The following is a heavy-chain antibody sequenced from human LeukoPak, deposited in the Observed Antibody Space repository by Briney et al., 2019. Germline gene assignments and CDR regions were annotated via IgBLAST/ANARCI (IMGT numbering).Heavy chain of an antibody. Sequence: GGSLRLSCAASGFTFSSYAMSWVRQAPGKGLEWVSAIGGDGSSTYYADPLKGRFTVSRDNSKNMLFLQMNSLRAEDTAVYYCARGNNAYSSSHPVYWGQGTLVTVSS. CDR2: IGGDGSST. V-gene: IGHV3-23*01. J-gene: IGHJ4*02. CDR1: GFTFSSYA. D-gene: IGHD6-13*01. CDR3: ARGNNAYSSSHPVY.